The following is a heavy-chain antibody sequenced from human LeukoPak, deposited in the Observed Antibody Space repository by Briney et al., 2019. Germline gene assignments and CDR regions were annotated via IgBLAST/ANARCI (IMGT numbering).Heavy chain of an antibody. Sequence: PSETLSLTCTVSGGSISSSSYYWGWIRQPPGKGLEWIGYIYYSGSTNYNPSLKSRVTISVDTSKNQFSLKLSSVTAADTAVYYCARSRPYDYVWGSYRGDAFDIWGQGTMVTVSS. CDR3: ARSRPYDYVWGSYRGDAFDI. J-gene: IGHJ3*02. V-gene: IGHV4-61*05. CDR2: IYYSGST. D-gene: IGHD3-16*02. CDR1: GGSISSSSYY.